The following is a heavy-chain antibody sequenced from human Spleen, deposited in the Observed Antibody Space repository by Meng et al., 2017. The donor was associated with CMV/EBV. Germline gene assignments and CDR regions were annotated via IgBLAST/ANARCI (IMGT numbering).Heavy chain of an antibody. CDR2: ISADNGNT. CDR1: GYTFTSYG. D-gene: IGHD5-18*01. CDR3: ARDQIQLWVSGEYYFDY. J-gene: IGHJ4*02. V-gene: IGHV1-18*01. Sequence: ASVKVSCKASGYTFTSYGISLVRQAPGQGLEWMGWISADNGNTNYAQKLQGRVTMTTDTSTSTAYMELTSLRSDDTAVYYCARDQIQLWVSGEYYFDYWGQGTLVTVSS.